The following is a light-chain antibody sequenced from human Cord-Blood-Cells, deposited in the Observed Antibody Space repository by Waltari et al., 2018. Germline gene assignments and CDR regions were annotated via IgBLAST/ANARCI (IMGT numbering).Light chain of an antibody. CDR3: CSYAGSSYV. CDR1: SSDVGSYNL. CDR2: EGS. J-gene: IGLJ1*01. Sequence: QSALTQPASVSGSPGQSITISCTGTSSDVGSYNLVSWYHHHPGKPPKLMIYEGSKRPSGVSNRFSGSKSGNTASLTISGLQAEDEADYYCCSYAGSSYVFGTGTKVTVL. V-gene: IGLV2-23*01.